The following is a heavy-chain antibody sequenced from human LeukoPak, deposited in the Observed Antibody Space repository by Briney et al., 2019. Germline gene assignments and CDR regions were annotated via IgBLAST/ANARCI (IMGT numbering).Heavy chain of an antibody. CDR3: ARVDYYYYYMDV. J-gene: IGHJ6*03. Sequence: ETLSLTCTVSGGSISSSSYYWGWIRQPPGKGLEWVANIKQDGSEKYYVDSVKGRFTISRDNAKNSLYLQMNSLRAEDTAVYYCARVDYYYYYMDVWGKGTTVTVSS. V-gene: IGHV3-7*01. CDR1: GGSISSSSYY. CDR2: IKQDGSEK.